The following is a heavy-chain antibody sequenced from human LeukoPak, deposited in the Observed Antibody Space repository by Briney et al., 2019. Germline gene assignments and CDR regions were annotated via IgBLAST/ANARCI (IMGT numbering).Heavy chain of an antibody. D-gene: IGHD3-10*01. Sequence: PGGSLRLSCAASGFTFSDFTMNWVRQAPGKGLEWVSSITSTGSYIYHADSLKGRFTISRDNAKNSLYLQMNSLRAEDTAVYYCARTSYASGTQSFDYWGQGTLVTVSS. J-gene: IGHJ4*02. CDR2: ITSTGSYI. CDR1: GFTFSDFT. CDR3: ARTSYASGTQSFDY. V-gene: IGHV3-21*01.